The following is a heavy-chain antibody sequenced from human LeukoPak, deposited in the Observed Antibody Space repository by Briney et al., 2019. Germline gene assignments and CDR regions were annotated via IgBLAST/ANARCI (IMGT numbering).Heavy chain of an antibody. Sequence: SETLSLTCAVYGGSFSGYYWSWIRQPPGKGLEWIGYIYYSGSTNYNPSLKSRVTISVDTSKNQFSLKLSSVTAADTAVYYCARGSYDSSGYYYGYWGQGTLVTVSS. V-gene: IGHV4-59*01. CDR2: IYYSGST. D-gene: IGHD3-22*01. CDR3: ARGSYDSSGYYYGY. J-gene: IGHJ4*02. CDR1: GGSFSGYY.